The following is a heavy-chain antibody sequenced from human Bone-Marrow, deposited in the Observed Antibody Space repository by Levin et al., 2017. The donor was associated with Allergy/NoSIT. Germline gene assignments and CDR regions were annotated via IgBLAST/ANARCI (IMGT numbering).Heavy chain of an antibody. CDR3: ARDLRGYSSNFDY. J-gene: IGHJ4*02. CDR1: GLTFSTYS. V-gene: IGHV3-21*01. Sequence: GGSLRLSCAASGLTFSTYSMNWVRQAPGKGLEWVSYISSGSSYIYYADSVKGRFTISRDNAESSLYLQVNSLRAEDTAVYYCARDLRGYSSNFDYWGQGTLVTVSS. D-gene: IGHD6-13*01. CDR2: ISSGSSYI.